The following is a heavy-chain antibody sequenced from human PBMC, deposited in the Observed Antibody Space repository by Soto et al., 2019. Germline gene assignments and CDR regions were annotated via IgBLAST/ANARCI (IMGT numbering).Heavy chain of an antibody. D-gene: IGHD2-15*01. CDR3: ARHTPAISISDH. CDR1: GGSFTGYS. CDR2: INHSGST. Sequence: PSETLSLTCAVYGGSFTGYSWTWIRQPPGKGLEWIGHINHSGSTIYSTSLKSRITISVDTSKNQFSLKLSSVTAADTAVYYCARHTPAISISDHWGQGTLVTVSS. J-gene: IGHJ4*02. V-gene: IGHV4-34*01.